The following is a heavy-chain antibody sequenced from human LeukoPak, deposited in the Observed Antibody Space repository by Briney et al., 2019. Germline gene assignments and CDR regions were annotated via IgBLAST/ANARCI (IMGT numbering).Heavy chain of an antibody. D-gene: IGHD1-26*01. CDR1: GFTFSSYW. CDR3: VRLSWELGDGGVT. Sequence: GGSLRLSCAASGFTFSSYWMHWVRQAPGKGLVWISRINSDGSSTSYADSVKGRFTITRDNAKDTLYLQMNSLRAEDTAVYYCVRLSWELGDGGVTWGQGTLVTVSS. V-gene: IGHV3-74*01. CDR2: INSDGSST. J-gene: IGHJ5*02.